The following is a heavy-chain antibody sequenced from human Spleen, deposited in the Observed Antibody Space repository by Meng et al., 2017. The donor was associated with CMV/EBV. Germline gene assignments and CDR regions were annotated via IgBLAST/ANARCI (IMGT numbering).Heavy chain of an antibody. V-gene: IGHV4-30-4*08. CDR3: ARAGRRVVWFDP. Sequence: TVSGGSISSGDYYWSWLRQPPGKGLEWIGYIYYSGSTYYNPSLKSRVTISVDTSKNQFSLKLSSVTAADTAVYYCARAGRRVVWFDPWGQGTLVTVSS. CDR2: IYYSGST. J-gene: IGHJ5*02. CDR1: GGSISSGDYY. D-gene: IGHD3-3*01.